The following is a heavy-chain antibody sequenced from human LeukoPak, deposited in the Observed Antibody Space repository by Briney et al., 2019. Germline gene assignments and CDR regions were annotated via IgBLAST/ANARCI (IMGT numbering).Heavy chain of an antibody. D-gene: IGHD2-15*01. V-gene: IGHV4-59*08. CDR1: GDSINSDY. J-gene: IGHJ3*02. Sequence: SETLSLTCTVSGDSINSDYWNWIRQPPGKGLEWIGFTYYSGSTNYNPSLKSRVTISVDASRSHFSLKLNSVTAADTAVYYCARRMKLAAKGDAFDIWGQGTMVTVSS. CDR3: ARRMKLAAKGDAFDI. CDR2: TYYSGST.